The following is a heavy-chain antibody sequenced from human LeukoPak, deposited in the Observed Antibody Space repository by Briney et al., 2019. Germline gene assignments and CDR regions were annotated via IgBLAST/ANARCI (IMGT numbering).Heavy chain of an antibody. CDR2: ISGSGGST. D-gene: IGHD3-22*01. CDR1: GFTFSSYA. Sequence: PGGSLRLSCAASGFTFSSYAMSWVRQAPGKGLEWVSAISGSGGSTYYADSVKGRFTISRDNSKNTLYLQMNSLRAEDTAVYYCAKIVYYDSSGYYSPNFDYWGQGTLVTVSS. J-gene: IGHJ4*02. CDR3: AKIVYYDSSGYYSPNFDY. V-gene: IGHV3-23*01.